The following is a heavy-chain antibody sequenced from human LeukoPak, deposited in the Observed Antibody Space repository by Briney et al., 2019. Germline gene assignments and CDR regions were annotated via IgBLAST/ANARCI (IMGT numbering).Heavy chain of an antibody. D-gene: IGHD2-8*01. CDR2: ISGGAGGT. CDR1: RFTFSNYA. V-gene: IGHV3-23*01. Sequence: PGGSLRLSCAASRFTFSNYAMSWVRQAPGKGLEWVAVISGGAGGTYYADSVKGRFTISRDNSKNTLYLQMNSLRAEDTAVYYCAKGSVLMVYAKYFQHWGQGTLVTVSS. CDR3: AKGSVLMVYAKYFQH. J-gene: IGHJ1*01.